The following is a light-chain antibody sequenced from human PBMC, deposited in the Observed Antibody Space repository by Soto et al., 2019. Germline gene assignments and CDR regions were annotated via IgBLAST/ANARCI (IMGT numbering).Light chain of an antibody. J-gene: IGKJ4*01. Sequence: DIQMTQSPSTLSASVGDRVTITCRASQSISSWLAWYQQKPGKAPKLLIYKASSLESRVPSRFSGSGSGTEFTLTISSLQPDDFASYYCQQYNSSPSFGGGTKVEIK. CDR2: KAS. CDR3: QQYNSSPS. CDR1: QSISSW. V-gene: IGKV1-5*03.